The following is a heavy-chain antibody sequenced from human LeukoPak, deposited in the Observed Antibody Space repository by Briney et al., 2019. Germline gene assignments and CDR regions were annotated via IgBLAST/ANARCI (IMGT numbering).Heavy chain of an antibody. J-gene: IGHJ4*02. CDR2: IHSSGGS. CDR1: GASISNYY. CDR3: ARLGSYHDF. D-gene: IGHD1-26*01. Sequence: SETLSLTCTVSGASISNYYWSWIRQTPEKGLEWMGHIHSSGGSSYYPSLKSRLTLSIDTSRNQLSLKLPSVTAEDTAVYFCARLGSYHDFWGQGALVTVSS. V-gene: IGHV4-4*09.